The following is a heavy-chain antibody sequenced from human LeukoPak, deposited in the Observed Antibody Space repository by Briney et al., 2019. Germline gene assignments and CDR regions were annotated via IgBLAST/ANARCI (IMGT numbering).Heavy chain of an antibody. J-gene: IGHJ4*02. V-gene: IGHV3-21*01. CDR1: GFTVSSNY. CDR2: ISSSSSYI. D-gene: IGHD3-16*01. CDR3: ARGSRVWGSLYGY. Sequence: GGSLRLSCAASGFTVSSNYMSWVRQAPGKGLEWVSSISSSSSYIYYADSVKGRFTISRDNAKNSLYLQMNSLRAEDTAVYYCARGSRVWGSLYGYWGQGTLVNVSS.